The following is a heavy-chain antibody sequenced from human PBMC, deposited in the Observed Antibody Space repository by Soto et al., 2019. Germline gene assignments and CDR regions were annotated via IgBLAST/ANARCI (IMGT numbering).Heavy chain of an antibody. V-gene: IGHV3-33*01. D-gene: IGHD2-15*01. Sequence: QPGGSLRLSCVASGFNFRSYGMHWVRQAQGKGLEWVAGLQYDGTHKYYVDSVKGRFTISRDNLKNTLYLQMNSLRVEDTAVYYCASEWGKVVLGVFEIWGQGTMVTVSS. J-gene: IGHJ3*02. CDR2: LQYDGTHK. CDR1: GFNFRSYG. CDR3: ASEWGKVVLGVFEI.